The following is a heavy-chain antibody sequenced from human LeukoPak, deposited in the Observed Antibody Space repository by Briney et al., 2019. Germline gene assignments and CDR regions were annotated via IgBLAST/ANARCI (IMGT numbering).Heavy chain of an antibody. CDR2: TNPNSGGT. CDR3: ARAKEYSTLGDWFDS. Sequence: ASVKVSCKASGYIFSGYFMHWVRQAPGQGLEWMGWTNPNSGGTSYAQKFQGRVTMTRDTSISTAYMELTRLTSGDTAVYYCARAKEYSTLGDWFDSWGQGTLVTVSS. V-gene: IGHV1-2*02. D-gene: IGHD2/OR15-2a*01. CDR1: GYIFSGYF. J-gene: IGHJ5*01.